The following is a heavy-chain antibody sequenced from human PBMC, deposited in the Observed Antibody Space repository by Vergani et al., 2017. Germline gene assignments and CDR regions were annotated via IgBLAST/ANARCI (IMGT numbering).Heavy chain of an antibody. V-gene: IGHV1-2*02. CDR3: ASPIYDCTNGVCPFHY. D-gene: IGHD2-8*01. Sequence: QVQLVQSGAEVKKPGASVKVSCKASGYTFTGYYMHWVRQAPGQGLEWMGWINPNSGGTNYAQKFQGRVTMTRDTSISTAYMELSSLRSEDTAVYYCASPIYDCTNGVCPFHYWGQGTLVTVSS. CDR1: GYTFTGYY. CDR2: INPNSGGT. J-gene: IGHJ4*02.